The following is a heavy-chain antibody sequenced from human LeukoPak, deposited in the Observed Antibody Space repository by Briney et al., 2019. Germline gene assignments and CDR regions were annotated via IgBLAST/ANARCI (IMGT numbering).Heavy chain of an antibody. Sequence: ASVKVSCKASGYTFTGYYMHWVRQAPGQGLEWMGWINPNSGGTNYAQKFQGRVTMTRDTSISTAYMELSRLRSDDTAVYYCVRSPTVIRPFDYWGQGTLVTVSS. CDR2: INPNSGGT. V-gene: IGHV1-2*02. J-gene: IGHJ4*02. CDR3: VRSPTVIRPFDY. CDR1: GYTFTGYY. D-gene: IGHD4-11*01.